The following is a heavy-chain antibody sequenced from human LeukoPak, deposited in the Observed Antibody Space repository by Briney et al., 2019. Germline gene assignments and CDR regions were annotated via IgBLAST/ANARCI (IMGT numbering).Heavy chain of an antibody. J-gene: IGHJ3*02. V-gene: IGHV1-18*01. CDR1: GYTFTSYG. CDR2: ISAYNGNT. Sequence: GASVKVSCKASGYTFTSYGISWVRQAPGQGLEWMGWISAYNGNTNYAQKLQGRVTMTTDTSTSTAHMELRSLRSDDTAVYYCARDAVLLLLGPPVAFDIWGQGTMVTVSS. D-gene: IGHD3-22*01. CDR3: ARDAVLLLLGPPVAFDI.